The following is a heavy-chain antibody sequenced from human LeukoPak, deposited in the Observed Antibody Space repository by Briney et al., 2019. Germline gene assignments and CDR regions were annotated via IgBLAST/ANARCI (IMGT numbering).Heavy chain of an antibody. V-gene: IGHV1-8*01. D-gene: IGHD3-22*01. CDR3: VTYYYDSSGYYSSYDAFDI. J-gene: IGHJ3*02. CDR2: MNPNSGNT. CDR1: GYTFTSYD. Sequence: ASVEVSCKASGYTFTSYDINWVRQATGQGLEWMGWMNPNSGNTGYAQKFQGRVTMTRNTSISTAYMELSSLRSEDTAVYYCVTYYYDSSGYYSSYDAFDIWGQGTMVTVSS.